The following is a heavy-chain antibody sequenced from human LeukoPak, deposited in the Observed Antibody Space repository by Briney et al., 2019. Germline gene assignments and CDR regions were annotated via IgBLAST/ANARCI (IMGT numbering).Heavy chain of an antibody. Sequence: ASVKVSCKASGYTFTSCAMHWVRQAPGQRLEWMGWINAGNGNTKYSQKFQGRVTITRDTSASTAYMELSSLRSEDTAVYYCARGGTRHLFDYWGQGTLVTVSS. CDR1: GYTFTSCA. CDR3: ARGGTRHLFDY. V-gene: IGHV1-3*01. CDR2: INAGNGNT. J-gene: IGHJ4*02. D-gene: IGHD1-7*01.